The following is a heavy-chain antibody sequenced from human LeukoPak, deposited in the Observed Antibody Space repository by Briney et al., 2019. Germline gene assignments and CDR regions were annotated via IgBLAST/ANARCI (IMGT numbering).Heavy chain of an antibody. Sequence: PGGSLILSCAASGFNFSSYAMHWVRQAPGKGLEWVAVISHDGSNKYYADSVKGRFTNSRDNAKNTLYLQMNRLRAEDTAVYYCGRSTGGGYYGYVWGSYRDLVYCGQGTLVTVSS. D-gene: IGHD3-16*02. V-gene: IGHV3-30*04. CDR3: GRSTGGGYYGYVWGSYRDLVY. CDR2: ISHDGSNK. J-gene: IGHJ4*02. CDR1: GFNFSSYA.